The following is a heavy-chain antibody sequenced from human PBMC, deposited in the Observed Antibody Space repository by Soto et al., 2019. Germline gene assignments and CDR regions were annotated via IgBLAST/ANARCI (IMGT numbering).Heavy chain of an antibody. CDR2: IIPIFGTA. D-gene: IGHD1-20*01. CDR3: ARAPDPGRYEPISPYYYYYGMDV. CDR1: GGTFSSYA. V-gene: IGHV1-69*12. Sequence: QVQLVQSGAEVKKPGSSVKVSCKASGGTFSSYAISWVRQAPGQGLEWMGGIIPIFGTANYAQKFQGRVTITADESTSTAYMELSSLRSEDTAVYYCARAPDPGRYEPISPYYYYYGMDVWGQGTTVTVSS. J-gene: IGHJ6*02.